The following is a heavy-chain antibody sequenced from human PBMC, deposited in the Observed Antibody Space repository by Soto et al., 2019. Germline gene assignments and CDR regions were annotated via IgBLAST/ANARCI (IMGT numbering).Heavy chain of an antibody. D-gene: IGHD2-15*01. J-gene: IGHJ6*02. CDR1: GFTLSSYW. V-gene: IGHV3-74*01. Sequence: EVQLVESGGGLVQPGGSLRLSCAASGFTLSSYWMHWVRQAPGKGLVWISRINIDGSSTSYADSVKGRFTISRDNAKNTLYLQVNSLRAEDTAVYYCARGIVVVEAPTGEEYYNYYGMDVWGQGTTVTVSS. CDR3: ARGIVVVEAPTGEEYYNYYGMDV. CDR2: INIDGSST.